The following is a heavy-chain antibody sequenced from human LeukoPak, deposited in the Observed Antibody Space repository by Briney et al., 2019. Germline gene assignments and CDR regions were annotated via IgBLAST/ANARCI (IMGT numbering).Heavy chain of an antibody. CDR2: IYSDNT. V-gene: IGHV3-53*01. Sequence: PGGSLRLSCTVSGFTVSSNSMSWVRQAPGKGLEWVSFIYSDNTHYSDSVKGRFTISRDNAKNSLYLQMNSLRAEDTAVYYCARAAVTTGWYFDLWGRGTLVTVSS. CDR1: GFTVSSNS. D-gene: IGHD4-17*01. J-gene: IGHJ2*01. CDR3: ARAAVTTGWYFDL.